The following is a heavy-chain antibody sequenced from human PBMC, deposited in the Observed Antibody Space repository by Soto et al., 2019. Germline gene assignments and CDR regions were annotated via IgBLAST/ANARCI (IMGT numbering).Heavy chain of an antibody. CDR1: GGSFSGYY. V-gene: IGHV4-34*01. D-gene: IGHD2-8*02. J-gene: IGHJ4*02. CDR2: INHSGST. CDR3: ARGKITGVFEY. Sequence: QVQLQQWGAGLLKPSETLSLTCAVYGGSFSGYYWTWIRQPPGTGLGLIGEINHSGSTNYNPSLQSGVTIAVGPHKYPFSLKVSSVTASDPAVYYCARGKITGVFEYWGQGTLVTVSS.